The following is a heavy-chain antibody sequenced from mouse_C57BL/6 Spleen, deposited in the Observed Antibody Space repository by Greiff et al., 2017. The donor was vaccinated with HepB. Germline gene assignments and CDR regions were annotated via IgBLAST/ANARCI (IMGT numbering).Heavy chain of an antibody. J-gene: IGHJ4*01. V-gene: IGHV1-55*01. CDR2: IYPGSGST. Sequence: QVHVKQSGAELVKPGASVKMSCKASGYTFTSYWITWVKQRPGQGLEWIGDIYPGSGSTNYNEKFKSKATLTVDTSSSTAYMQLSSLTSEDSAVYYCARCDGYYNYAMDYWGQGTSVTVSS. CDR1: GYTFTSYW. D-gene: IGHD2-3*01. CDR3: ARCDGYYNYAMDY.